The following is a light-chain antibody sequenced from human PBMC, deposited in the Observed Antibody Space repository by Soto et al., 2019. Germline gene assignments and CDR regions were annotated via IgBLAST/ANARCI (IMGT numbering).Light chain of an antibody. V-gene: IGKV3-11*01. CDR2: DAS. CDR1: QSVSSY. J-gene: IGKJ3*01. CDR3: QQRSNSFS. Sequence: EIVLTQSPATLSLSPGERVTLSCRASQSVSSYLAWYQQKPGQAPRLLIYDASNRATGIPARFSGSGSGTDFTLTISSLEPEDFAVYYCQQRSNSFSFGPGTKVDIK.